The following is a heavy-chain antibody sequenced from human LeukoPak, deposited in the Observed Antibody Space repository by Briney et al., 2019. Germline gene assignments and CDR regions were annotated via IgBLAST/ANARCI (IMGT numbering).Heavy chain of an antibody. CDR3: ARASGYDAFGI. CDR1: GFTFSSYA. D-gene: IGHD5-12*01. CDR2: ISYDGSNK. V-gene: IGHV3-30-3*01. Sequence: GGSLRLSCAASGFTFSSYAMHWVRQAPGKGLEWVAVISYDGSNKYYADSVKGRFTISRDNSKNTLYLQMNSLRAEATAVYYCARASGYDAFGIWGQGTMVTVSS. J-gene: IGHJ3*02.